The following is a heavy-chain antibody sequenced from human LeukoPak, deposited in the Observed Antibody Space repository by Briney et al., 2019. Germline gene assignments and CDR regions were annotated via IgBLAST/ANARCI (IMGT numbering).Heavy chain of an antibody. D-gene: IGHD3-9*01. CDR1: GYTFTSYY. J-gene: IGHJ6*02. CDR3: AREKSVGYDILTGYYYYGMDV. Sequence: ASVKVSCKASGYTFTSYYMHWVRQAPGQGLEWMGIINPSGGSTSYAQKFQGRATMTRDTSTSTVYMELSSLRSEDTAVYYCAREKSVGYDILTGYYYYGMDVWGQGTTVTVSS. CDR2: INPSGGST. V-gene: IGHV1-46*01.